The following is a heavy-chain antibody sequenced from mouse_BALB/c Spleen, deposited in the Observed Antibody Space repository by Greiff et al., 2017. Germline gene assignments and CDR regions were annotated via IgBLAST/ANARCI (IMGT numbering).Heavy chain of an antibody. Sequence: EVKLMESGGGLVQPGGSRKLSCAASGFTFSSFGMHWVRQAPEKGLEWVAYISSGSSTIYYADTVKGRFTISRDNPKNTLFLQMTSLRSEDTAMYYCARRGNWEGPFAYWGQGTLVTVSA. CDR3: ARRGNWEGPFAY. J-gene: IGHJ3*01. CDR2: ISSGSSTI. V-gene: IGHV5-17*02. D-gene: IGHD4-1*01. CDR1: GFTFSSFG.